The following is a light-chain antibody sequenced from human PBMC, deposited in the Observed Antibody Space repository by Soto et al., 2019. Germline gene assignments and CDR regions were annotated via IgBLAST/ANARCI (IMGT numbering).Light chain of an antibody. Sequence: SPGTLSLSPGERATLSCRASQSVSSSYLAWYQQKPGQAPRLLIYGASSRATGIPDRFSGSGSGTDFTLTISRLEPEDFAVYYCQQYGSSPAPTFGQGTRLEIK. CDR1: QSVSSSY. CDR2: GAS. V-gene: IGKV3-20*01. J-gene: IGKJ5*01. CDR3: QQYGSSPAPT.